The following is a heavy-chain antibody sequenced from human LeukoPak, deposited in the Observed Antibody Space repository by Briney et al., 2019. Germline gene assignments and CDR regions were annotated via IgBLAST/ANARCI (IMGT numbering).Heavy chain of an antibody. CDR2: IDSSSSTV. Sequence: GGSLRLSCAASGFTFSSYSMNWVRQAPGKGLEWVSYIDSSSSTVLYADSVKGRFTISRDNAKNSLYLQMNSLRDEDTAVYYCARSLTSGTEWWGQGTLVTVSS. J-gene: IGHJ4*02. D-gene: IGHD6-13*01. CDR1: GFTFSSYS. CDR3: ARSLTSGTEW. V-gene: IGHV3-48*02.